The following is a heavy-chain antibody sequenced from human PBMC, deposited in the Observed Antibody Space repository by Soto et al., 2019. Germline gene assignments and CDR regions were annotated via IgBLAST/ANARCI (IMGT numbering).Heavy chain of an antibody. CDR3: AKRDWSSWLPFDY. CDR2: ISGSGGST. V-gene: IGHV3-23*01. D-gene: IGHD6-13*01. CDR1: GFTFSSYD. J-gene: IGHJ4*02. Sequence: GGSLRLSCAASGFTFSSYDMSWVRQAPGKGLEWVSAISGSGGSTYYADSVKGRFTISRDNSKNTLYLQMNSLRAEDTAVYYCAKRDWSSWLPFDYWGQGTLVTVSS.